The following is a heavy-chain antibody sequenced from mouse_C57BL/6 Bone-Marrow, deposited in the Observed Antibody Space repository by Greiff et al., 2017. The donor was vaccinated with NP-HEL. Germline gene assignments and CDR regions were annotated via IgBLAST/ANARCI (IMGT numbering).Heavy chain of an antibody. Sequence: QVQLQQPGAELVKPGASVKMSCTASGYTFPSYWITWVKQRPGQGLEWIGDIYPGSGSTYYHEKFTRKATLTVDTSSSTAYMQLSSLTSEDSAVYYCARDAAWFAYWGQGTRVTVSA. V-gene: IGHV1-55*01. CDR1: GYTFPSYW. J-gene: IGHJ3*01. CDR3: ARDAAWFAY. CDR2: IYPGSGST.